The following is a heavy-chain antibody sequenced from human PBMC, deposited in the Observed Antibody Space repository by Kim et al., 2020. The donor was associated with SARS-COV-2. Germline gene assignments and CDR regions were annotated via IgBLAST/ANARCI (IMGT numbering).Heavy chain of an antibody. J-gene: IGHJ4*02. Sequence: GNTNYAQNLQGRVTVTQDTSTRIAYMELRTLTSDDTAVYYCARGNYCDYWGQGTLVTVSS. CDR2: GNT. CDR3: ARGNYCDY. V-gene: IGHV1-18*01.